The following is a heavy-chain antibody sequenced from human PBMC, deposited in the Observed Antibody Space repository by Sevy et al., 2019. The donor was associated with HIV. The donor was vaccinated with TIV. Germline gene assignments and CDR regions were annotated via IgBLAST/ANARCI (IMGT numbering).Heavy chain of an antibody. CDR2: INHSGST. Sequence: SETLSLTCAVYGGSFSGYYWSWIRQPPGKGLEWIGEINHSGSTNYNPSLKSRFTISVDTSKNQFSLKLSSVTAADTAVYYCARGPYCSGGSCYSYYYYYYGMDVWGQGTTVTVSS. D-gene: IGHD2-15*01. J-gene: IGHJ6*02. V-gene: IGHV4-34*01. CDR1: GGSFSGYY. CDR3: ARGPYCSGGSCYSYYYYYYGMDV.